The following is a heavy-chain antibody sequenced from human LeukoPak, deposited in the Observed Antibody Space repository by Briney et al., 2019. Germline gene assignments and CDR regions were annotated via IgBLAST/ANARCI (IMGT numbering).Heavy chain of an antibody. V-gene: IGHV4-59*01. D-gene: IGHD5-18*01. CDR3: ARAGYSYGTGYYFDY. CDR2: IYYTGAT. Sequence: SETLSLTPTVYGDSISSYYWSWIRLPPGKGLEWIAYIYYTGATYYNPSLKSRVTISLDTSKNQFSLKLSSVTAADAAVYYCARAGYSYGTGYYFDYWGQGALVTVSS. CDR1: GDSISSYY. J-gene: IGHJ4*02.